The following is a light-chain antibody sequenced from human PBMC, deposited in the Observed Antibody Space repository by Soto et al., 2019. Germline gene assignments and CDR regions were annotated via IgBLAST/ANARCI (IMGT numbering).Light chain of an antibody. Sequence: DIQMTQSPSSLSASVGDRVTISCRASQGIANYLAWYQQKPGKVPELPIYAASTLHSGVPSRFSGSGSGTDFTLTISSLQPEDVASYYCQKYSSAPWTFGQGTKVEIK. V-gene: IGKV1-27*01. CDR3: QKYSSAPWT. CDR2: AAS. CDR1: QGIANY. J-gene: IGKJ1*01.